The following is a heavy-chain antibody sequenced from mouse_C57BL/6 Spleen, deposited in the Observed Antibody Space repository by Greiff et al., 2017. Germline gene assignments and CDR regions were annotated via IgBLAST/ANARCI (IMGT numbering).Heavy chain of an antibody. CDR1: GFTFSDYG. CDR3: ARTYYYGTRDWYFDV. Sequence: EVQLQESGGGLVKPGGSLKLSCAASGFTFSDYGMHWVRQAPEKGLEWVAYISSGSSTIYYADTVKGRFTISRDNAKNTLFLQMTSLRSEDTAMYYCARTYYYGTRDWYFDVWGTGTTVTVSS. CDR2: ISSGSSTI. D-gene: IGHD1-1*01. V-gene: IGHV5-17*01. J-gene: IGHJ1*03.